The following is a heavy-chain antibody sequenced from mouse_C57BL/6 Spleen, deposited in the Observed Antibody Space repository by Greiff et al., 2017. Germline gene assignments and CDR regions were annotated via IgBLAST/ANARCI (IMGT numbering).Heavy chain of an antibody. D-gene: IGHD1-1*01. CDR2: FYPGSGSI. CDR1: GYTFTEYT. Sequence: VKVVESGAELVKPGASVKLSCKASGYTFTEYTIHWVKQRSGQGLEWIGWFYPGSGSIKYNEKFKDKATLTADKSSSTVYMELSRLTSEDSAVYFCARHEGYYYGSSYFDYWGQGTTLTVSS. V-gene: IGHV1-62-2*01. J-gene: IGHJ2*01. CDR3: ARHEGYYYGSSYFDY.